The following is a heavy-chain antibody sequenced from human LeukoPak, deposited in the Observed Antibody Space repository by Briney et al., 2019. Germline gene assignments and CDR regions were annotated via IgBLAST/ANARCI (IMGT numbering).Heavy chain of an antibody. D-gene: IGHD3-10*02. Sequence: PGGTLRLSCATSGFTFSACGMNWVRQAPGKGLEWVSTIGDSAGSTFYADSVKGRFTISRDNSRKTLYLQMNSLRAEDTAVYYCAELGITMIGGVWGKGTTVTISS. J-gene: IGHJ6*04. V-gene: IGHV3-23*01. CDR3: AELGITMIGGV. CDR2: IGDSAGST. CDR1: GFTFSACG.